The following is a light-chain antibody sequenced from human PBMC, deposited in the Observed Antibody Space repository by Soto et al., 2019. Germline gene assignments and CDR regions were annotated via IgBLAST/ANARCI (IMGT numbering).Light chain of an antibody. CDR3: QQVNYYPFT. CDR1: QDISSY. J-gene: IGKJ3*01. CDR2: AAS. Sequence: IQLTQSPSSLSASVGDRVTITCRASQDISSYLAWFQQKPGKAPKLLISAASTLQTGVPSRFSGSGSGTDFTLTISSLQPEDFATYYCQQVNYYPFTFGPGTKVDIK. V-gene: IGKV1-9*01.